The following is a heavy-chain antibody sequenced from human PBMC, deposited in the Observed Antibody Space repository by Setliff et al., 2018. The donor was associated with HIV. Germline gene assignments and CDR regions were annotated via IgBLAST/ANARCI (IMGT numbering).Heavy chain of an antibody. CDR1: GFIFSSHG. CDR3: AKNLYSSRWSPLDY. Sequence: LSCAASGFIFSSHGMHWVRQAPGKGLEWVAFIRYDESDKQYADSVKGRFTISRDNSKNTLYLQMNSLRTEDTAVYYCAKNLYSSRWSPLDYWGQGTLVTSPQ. D-gene: IGHD6-13*01. J-gene: IGHJ4*02. V-gene: IGHV3-30*02. CDR2: IRYDESDK.